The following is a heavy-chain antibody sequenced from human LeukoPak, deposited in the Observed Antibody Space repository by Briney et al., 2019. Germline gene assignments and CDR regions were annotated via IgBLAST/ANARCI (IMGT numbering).Heavy chain of an antibody. J-gene: IGHJ4*02. D-gene: IGHD5-12*01. CDR1: GYTFTGYY. CDR3: ASGYSGYDPYNFDY. V-gene: IGHV1-2*02. CDR2: INPNSGGT. Sequence: ASVKVSCKASGYTFTGYYMHWVRQAPGQGLEWMGWINPNSGGTNHAQKFRGRVTMTRDTSISTAYMELSRLRSDDTAVYYCASGYSGYDPYNFDYWGQGTLVTVSS.